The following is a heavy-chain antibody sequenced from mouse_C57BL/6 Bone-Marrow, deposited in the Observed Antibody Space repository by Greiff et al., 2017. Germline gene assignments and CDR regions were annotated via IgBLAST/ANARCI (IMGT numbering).Heavy chain of an antibody. D-gene: IGHD2-1*01. CDR2: ISDGGSYT. J-gene: IGHJ1*03. CDR1: GFTFSSYA. Sequence: EVQRVESGGGLVKPGGSLKLSCAASGFTFSSYAMSWVRQTPEKRLEWVATISDGGSYTYYPDNVKGRFTISRDNAKNNLYLQMSHLKSEDTAMYYCARDGGNYYWYFDVWGTGTTVTVSS. V-gene: IGHV5-4*01. CDR3: ARDGGNYYWYFDV.